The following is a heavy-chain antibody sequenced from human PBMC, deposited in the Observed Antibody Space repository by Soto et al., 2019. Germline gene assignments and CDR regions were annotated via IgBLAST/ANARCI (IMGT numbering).Heavy chain of an antibody. CDR3: ARGGSGVRRPIRLWFDP. Sequence: QLQLQESGSGLVKPSQTLSLTCAVSGGSISSGGYSWSWIRQPPGKGLEWIGYIYHSGSTYYNPSLKSRVTISVDRSKNRFSLKLSSVTAADTAVYYCARGGSGVRRPIRLWFDPWGQGTLVTVSS. V-gene: IGHV4-30-2*01. D-gene: IGHD2-8*01. CDR1: GGSISSGGYS. J-gene: IGHJ5*02. CDR2: IYHSGST.